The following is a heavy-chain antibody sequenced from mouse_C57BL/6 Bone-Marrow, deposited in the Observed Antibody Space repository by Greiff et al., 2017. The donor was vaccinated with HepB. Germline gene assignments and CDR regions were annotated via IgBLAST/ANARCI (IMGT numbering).Heavy chain of an antibody. V-gene: IGHV1-82*01. Sequence: QVQLQQSGPELVKPGASVKISCKASGYAFSSSWMNWVKQRPGKGLEWIGRIYPGDGDTNYNGKFKGKATLTADKSSSTAYMELRSLTSEDSAVYFCANYYSNYNAMDYWGQGTSVTVSS. CDR1: GYAFSSSW. CDR2: IYPGDGDT. J-gene: IGHJ4*01. CDR3: ANYYSNYNAMDY. D-gene: IGHD2-5*01.